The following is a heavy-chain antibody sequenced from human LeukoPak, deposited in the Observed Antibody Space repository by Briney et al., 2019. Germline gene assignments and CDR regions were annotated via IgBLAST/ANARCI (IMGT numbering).Heavy chain of an antibody. Sequence: GASVKVSCKASGYTFTGYYMHWVRQAPGQGLEWMGWINPNSGGTNYAQKFQGRVTMTRDTSISTAYMELSRLRSDDTAVYYCARGSSGQGVYYFDYWGQGTLVTVSS. CDR3: ARGSSGQGVYYFDY. CDR2: INPNSGGT. CDR1: GYTFTGYY. D-gene: IGHD6-19*01. V-gene: IGHV1-2*02. J-gene: IGHJ4*02.